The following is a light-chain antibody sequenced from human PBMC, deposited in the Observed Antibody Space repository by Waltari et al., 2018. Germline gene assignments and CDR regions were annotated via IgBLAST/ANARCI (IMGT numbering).Light chain of an antibody. CDR1: QSISSY. Sequence: DIQMTHSPSSLSAFVGDRVTITCRASQSISSYLNWYQQKPGKAPKLLIYAASNLQSGVPSRFSGSGSGTDFTLTISSLQHEDFATYYCQYSYTIPYTFGQGTKVEIK. CDR3: QYSYTIPYT. V-gene: IGKV1-39*01. J-gene: IGKJ2*01. CDR2: AAS.